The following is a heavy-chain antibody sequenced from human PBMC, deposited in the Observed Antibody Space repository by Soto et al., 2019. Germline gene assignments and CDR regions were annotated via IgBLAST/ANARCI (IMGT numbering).Heavy chain of an antibody. CDR2: ISRGRGSP. Sequence: PGGSLRLSCAAAGFTLTSCAISWVRQAPGKWLECDSPISRGRGSPSYEDSVKCRFTFSRDNSQNKLSLQSNSLRAEDTAIYYCTNRFDPWGQGTLVTVSS. CDR3: TNRFDP. J-gene: IGHJ5*02. CDR1: GFTLTSCA. V-gene: IGHV3-23*01.